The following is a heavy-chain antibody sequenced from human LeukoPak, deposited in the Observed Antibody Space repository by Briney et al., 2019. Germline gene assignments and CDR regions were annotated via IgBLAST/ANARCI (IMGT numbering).Heavy chain of an antibody. CDR1: GFTFSSYW. CDR2: IKQDGSEK. D-gene: IGHD4-17*01. J-gene: IGHJ4*02. V-gene: IGHV3-7*01. CDR3: PRRHYGDEFEY. Sequence: GQSLRLSCAASGFTFSSYWINWVRQAPGKGLEWVVNIKQDGSEKYYVDSVKGRFTISRDNAKNSLYLQMNSLRAEAPAVYSCPRRHYGDEFEYWGQGTLVTGSS.